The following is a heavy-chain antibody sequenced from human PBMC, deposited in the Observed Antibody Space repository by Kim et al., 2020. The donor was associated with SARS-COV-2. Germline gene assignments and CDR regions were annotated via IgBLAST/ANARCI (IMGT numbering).Heavy chain of an antibody. V-gene: IGHV4-61*01. D-gene: IGHD3-10*01. CDR2: IYDSGST. Sequence: SETLSLTCTVSGGSVISGSHYWSWIRQPPGKGLEWIGYIYDSGSTNYNPSLKSRVTISIATSKNQFSLKLSSVTAADTAVYYCARDRRRGEYYFDYWGQGTLVTVSS. J-gene: IGHJ4*02. CDR3: ARDRRRGEYYFDY. CDR1: GGSVISGSHY.